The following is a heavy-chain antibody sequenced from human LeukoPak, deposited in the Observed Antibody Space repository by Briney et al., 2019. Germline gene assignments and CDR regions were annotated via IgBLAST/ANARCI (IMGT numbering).Heavy chain of an antibody. CDR1: GFTLSSYG. CDR2: ISSDGTTT. Sequence: GGSLRLSCAASGFTLSSYGMHWVRQAPGKGLVWVARISSDGTTTRHADSVRGRLTISRDTAKNTLYLQMNSLGAEDTAVYYCARAGYSYGWDCWGRGTLVTVSS. V-gene: IGHV3-74*01. D-gene: IGHD6-19*01. CDR3: ARAGYSYGWDC. J-gene: IGHJ4*02.